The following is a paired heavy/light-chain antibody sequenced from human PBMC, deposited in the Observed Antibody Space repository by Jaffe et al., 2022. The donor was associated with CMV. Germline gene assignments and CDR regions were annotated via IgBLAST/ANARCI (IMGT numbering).Light chain of an antibody. CDR2: VTS. CDR1: QSLLDSNGHNY. J-gene: IGKJ4*01. CDR3: MQALQFPLT. Sequence: DIVMTQSPLSLPVTPGEPASISCRSSQSLLDSNGHNYLDWYLQKPGQSPQLLIHVTSYRASGVPDRFSGSGSGTEFTLKISRVEAEDVGVYYCMQALQFPLTFGGGTRVEIK. V-gene: IGKV2-28*01.
Heavy chain of an antibody. Sequence: QVQLVQSGAEVAKPGASVKVTCKASGYTFTNHYMHWVRQAPGQGLEWMGMIHPSGGTTTGAQKFQGRVTMTRDASTATAYLELSSLTSEDTALYYCAKGPSYGEGRDWFDPWGQGTLVTVSS. CDR1: GYTFTNHY. J-gene: IGHJ5*02. V-gene: IGHV1-46*01. CDR2: IHPSGGTT. D-gene: IGHD3-10*01. CDR3: AKGPSYGEGRDWFDP.